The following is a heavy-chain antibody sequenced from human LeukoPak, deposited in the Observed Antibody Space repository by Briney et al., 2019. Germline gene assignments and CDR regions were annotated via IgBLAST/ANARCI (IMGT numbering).Heavy chain of an antibody. V-gene: IGHV1-58*01. CDR1: GFTFTSSA. CDR2: IVVGSGNT. D-gene: IGHD4-11*01. Sequence: SVKVSCKASGFTFTSSAVQWVRQARGQRLEWIGWIVVGSGNTNYAQKLQERVTITRDMSTNTAYLELSSLRSEDTAVYYCAADLPYSNYGPLDFWGQGTLVTVSS. CDR3: AADLPYSNYGPLDF. J-gene: IGHJ4*02.